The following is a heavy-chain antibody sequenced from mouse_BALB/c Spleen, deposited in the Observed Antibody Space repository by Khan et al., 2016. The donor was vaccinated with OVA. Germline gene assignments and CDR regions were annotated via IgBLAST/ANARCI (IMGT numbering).Heavy chain of an antibody. V-gene: IGHV3-2*02. D-gene: IGHD2-10*02. J-gene: IGHJ2*01. CDR1: GYSITSDYA. CDR2: ISYSGNT. CDR3: ARMYGGDFDY. Sequence: EVQLVESGPGLVKPSQSLSLTCTVTGYSITSDYAWNWIRQFPGNKLEWMGYISYSGNTKYNPSLKSRISVTRDTSKNQFFLQLNSVTTEDTATYYCARMYGGDFDYWGKGTTLTVAS.